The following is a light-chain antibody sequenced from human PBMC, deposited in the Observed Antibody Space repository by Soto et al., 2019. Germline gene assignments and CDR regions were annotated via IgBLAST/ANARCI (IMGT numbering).Light chain of an antibody. CDR1: QNILWSSNNKNF. V-gene: IGKV4-1*01. CDR2: WAS. CDR3: QQHYSAPLT. Sequence: DIVMTQSPDSLAVPLGERATINCKSSQNILWSSNNKNFLAWYQQKAGQPPKLLISWASTREFGVPDRFSGSGAGTDFTLTISNLQAEDVAVYYCQQHYSAPLTFGGGTKVEIK. J-gene: IGKJ4*01.